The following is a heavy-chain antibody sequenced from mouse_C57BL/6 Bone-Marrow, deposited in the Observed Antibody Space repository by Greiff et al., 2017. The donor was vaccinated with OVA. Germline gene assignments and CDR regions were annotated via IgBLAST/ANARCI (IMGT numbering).Heavy chain of an antibody. CDR1: GFTFSDYY. CDR3: ASQLGLAY. D-gene: IGHD4-1*01. CDR2: ISNGGGST. J-gene: IGHJ3*01. Sequence: EVQGVESGGGLVQPGGSLKLSCAASGFTFSDYYMYWVRQTPEKRLEWVAYISNGGGSTYYPDTVKGRFTISRDNAKNTLYLQMSRLKSEDTAMYYCASQLGLAYWGQGTLVTVSA. V-gene: IGHV5-12*01.